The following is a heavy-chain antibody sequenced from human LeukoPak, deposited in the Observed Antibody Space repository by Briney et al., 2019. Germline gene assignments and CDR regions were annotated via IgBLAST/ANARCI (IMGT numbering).Heavy chain of an antibody. J-gene: IGHJ4*02. Sequence: GESLKISCKGSGYSFTNYWIGWVRQMPGKGLDWMGIIYPHDSNPRYSPSFQGQVTISADKSISTAYLQWTSLKASDTAMYYCARQTSAASDYWGQGTLVSVSS. V-gene: IGHV5-51*01. CDR3: ARQTSAASDY. D-gene: IGHD6-25*01. CDR2: IYPHDSNP. CDR1: GYSFTNYW.